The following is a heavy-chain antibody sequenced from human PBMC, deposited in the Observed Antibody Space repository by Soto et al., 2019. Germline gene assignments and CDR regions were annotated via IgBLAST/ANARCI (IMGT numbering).Heavy chain of an antibody. D-gene: IGHD6-13*01. J-gene: IGHJ4*02. CDR3: SKGMASRIAAALNY. CDR2: ISDSGSNT. CDR1: GFTFNNYA. Sequence: GGSLRLSCAVSGFTFNNYAMNWVRQAPGKGLDWVSGISDSGSNTYYADSVKGRFTISRDNAKNTLYLQMNSPRAEDTAVYYCSKGMASRIAAALNYWGQGTLVTVSS. V-gene: IGHV3-23*01.